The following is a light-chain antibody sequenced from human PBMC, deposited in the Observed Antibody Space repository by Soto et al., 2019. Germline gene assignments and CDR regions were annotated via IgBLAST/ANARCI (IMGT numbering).Light chain of an antibody. CDR1: QTVRNNY. J-gene: IGKJ4*01. Sequence: IVLPQSPATLSLSPGQRATLSCRASQTVRNNYLAWYQQKPGQAPRLLIYDASSRATGIPDRFSGGGSGTDFTLTISRLEPEDFAVYYCQQFSSYPLTFGGGTKVDIK. CDR3: QQFSSYPLT. V-gene: IGKV3-20*01. CDR2: DAS.